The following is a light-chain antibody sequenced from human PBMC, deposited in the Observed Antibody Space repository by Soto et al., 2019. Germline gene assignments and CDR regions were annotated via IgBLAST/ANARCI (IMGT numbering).Light chain of an antibody. CDR3: QQYDDLPLT. V-gene: IGKV1-12*01. Sequence: DIQMTQSPSSVSASVGDSLTITCRASQNVGDRLAWYQQKLGKAPQLLIQKASILQPGIPSRFSGSGSATYFTLTISSLQPEDIATYYCQQYDDLPLTFGGGTKVEIK. CDR1: QNVGDR. J-gene: IGKJ4*01. CDR2: KAS.